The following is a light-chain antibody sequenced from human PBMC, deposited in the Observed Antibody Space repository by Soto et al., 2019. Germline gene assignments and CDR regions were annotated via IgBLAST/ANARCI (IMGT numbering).Light chain of an antibody. CDR2: DVT. CDR1: SSDVGGYKY. J-gene: IGLJ3*02. Sequence: QSVLTQPPSASGSPGQSITISCTGTSSDVGGYKYVSWYQQYPGKAPKLMIYDVTKRPSGVPDRFSGSKSGNTASLTISGLQAEDEADYYCTSYVGNNTRVFGGGTKLTVL. V-gene: IGLV2-8*01. CDR3: TSYVGNNTRV.